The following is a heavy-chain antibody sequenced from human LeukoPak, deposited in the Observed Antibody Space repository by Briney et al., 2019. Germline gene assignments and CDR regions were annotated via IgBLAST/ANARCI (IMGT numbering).Heavy chain of an antibody. CDR1: GFTFSSYW. V-gene: IGHV3-23*01. CDR3: AKESLRGHSYGFDN. D-gene: IGHD5-18*01. J-gene: IGHJ4*02. Sequence: GGSLRLSCAASGFTFSSYWMHWVRQAPGKGLEWVSAISASGDTTYYADSVRGRFTISRDNSKNTLYLQMNSLRAGDTALYYCAKESLRGHSYGFDNWGQGTLVTVSS. CDR2: ISASGDTT.